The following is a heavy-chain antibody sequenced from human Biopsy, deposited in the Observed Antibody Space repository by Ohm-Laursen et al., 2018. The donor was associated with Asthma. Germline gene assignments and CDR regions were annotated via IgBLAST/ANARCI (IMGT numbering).Heavy chain of an antibody. CDR1: GVSISSDY. J-gene: IGHJ4*02. Sequence: TLSLTCTVSGVSISSDYWIWIRQPPGKGLEWIGHIYYSGSTNYQPSLKSRVTISVDTSKNQFSLKLRSVTAADAAVYYCARGISRVTGLFDRFDSWGQGTLVTVSS. CDR2: IYYSGST. D-gene: IGHD2-21*02. V-gene: IGHV4-59*01. CDR3: ARGISRVTGLFDRFDS.